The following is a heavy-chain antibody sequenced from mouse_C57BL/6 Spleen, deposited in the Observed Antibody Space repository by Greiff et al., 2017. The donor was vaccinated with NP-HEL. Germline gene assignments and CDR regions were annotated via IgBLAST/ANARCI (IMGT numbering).Heavy chain of an antibody. CDR1: GYTFTSYW. J-gene: IGHJ2*01. CDR3: ARSHQITTVVATPFGY. CDR2: IYPGSGST. Sequence: QVQLQQPGAELVKPGASVKMSCKASGYTFTSYWITWVKQRPGQGLEWIGDIYPGSGSTNYNEKFTSKATLTVDTSSSTAYMQLSSLTSEDSAVYYCARSHQITTVVATPFGYWGQGTTLTVSS. V-gene: IGHV1-55*01. D-gene: IGHD1-1*01.